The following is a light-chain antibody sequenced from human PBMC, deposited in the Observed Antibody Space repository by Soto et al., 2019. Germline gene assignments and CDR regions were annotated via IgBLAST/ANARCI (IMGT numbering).Light chain of an antibody. CDR2: GAY. CDR1: QYIGTS. CDR3: QQTNDLPRT. J-gene: IGKJ1*01. V-gene: IGKV1-12*01. Sequence: DIRMTQSPSSVSGSLGDRGTIIWQASQYIGTSLAWYQQRPGEAPKLRIYGAYRLHVGVPSRFSASGSGTDFTLTITSLQPEDFGIYFCQQTNDLPRTFGLGTKV.